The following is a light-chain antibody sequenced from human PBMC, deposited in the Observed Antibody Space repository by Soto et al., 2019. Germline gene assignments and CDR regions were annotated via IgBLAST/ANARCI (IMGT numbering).Light chain of an antibody. Sequence: QSVLPQPPSVSGAPGHRVTISCTGSSSNIGAGYDVHWYQQLPGTAPKLLIYGNSNRPSGVPDRFSGAKSGTSASLAITGLQAEDEADYYCQSYDSSLSGFDVFGTGTKLTVL. J-gene: IGLJ1*01. CDR1: SSNIGAGYD. CDR3: QSYDSSLSGFDV. V-gene: IGLV1-40*01. CDR2: GNS.